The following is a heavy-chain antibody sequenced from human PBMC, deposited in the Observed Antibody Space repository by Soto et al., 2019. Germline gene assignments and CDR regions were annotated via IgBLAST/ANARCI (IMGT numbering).Heavy chain of an antibody. V-gene: IGHV5-51*01. CDR3: VRRRDYRSGAFDI. CDR1: GYSCTSYW. CDR2: IYPGDSDT. Sequence: GESLKISRKGSGYSCTSYWIGWVRQMPGKGLEWMGIIYPGDSDTRYSPSFQGQVTISADKSISTAYLQWSSLKASDTAMYYCVRRRDYRSGAFDIWGQGTTVTVSS. J-gene: IGHJ3*02. D-gene: IGHD3-10*01.